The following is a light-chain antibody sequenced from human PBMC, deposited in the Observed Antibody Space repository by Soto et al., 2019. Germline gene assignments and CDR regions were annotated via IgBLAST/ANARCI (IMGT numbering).Light chain of an antibody. V-gene: IGKV3-15*01. CDR1: QSVSSN. Sequence: EIVMTQSPVTLSVSPGERATLSCRASQSVSSNVACYQQRPCQAPRLLIYATSTRATGIPARFSGSGSGTEFTLIISSRESEDFAVYYWQQYNQWPHFTFGPGNKVAMK. J-gene: IGKJ3*01. CDR3: QQYNQWPHFT. CDR2: ATS.